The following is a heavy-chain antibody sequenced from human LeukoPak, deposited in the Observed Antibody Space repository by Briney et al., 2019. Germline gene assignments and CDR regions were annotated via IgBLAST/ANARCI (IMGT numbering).Heavy chain of an antibody. D-gene: IGHD2-15*01. CDR1: GFTLSQYW. CDR2: VNEDGSRI. J-gene: IGHJ4*02. V-gene: IGHV3-74*01. CDR3: VRDFGGEDDY. Sequence: GGSLRLSCSASGFTLSQYWMHWVRQAPGKGLVWVARVNEDGSRIDHADSVRGRFTISRDITKSTLFLQMNSIRVEDSAIYYCVRDFGGEDDYWGQGILVTVSS.